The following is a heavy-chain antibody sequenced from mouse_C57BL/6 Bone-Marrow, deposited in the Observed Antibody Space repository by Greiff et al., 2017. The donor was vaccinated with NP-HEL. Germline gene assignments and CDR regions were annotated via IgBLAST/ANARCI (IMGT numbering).Heavy chain of an antibody. CDR3: ARSRRPVTMDY. CDR1: GYTFTNYW. V-gene: IGHV1-63*01. Sequence: QVQLKESGAELVRPGTSVKMSCKASGYTFTNYWIGWAKQRPGHGLEWIGDIYPGGGYTNYNEKFKGKATLTADKSSSTAYMQFSSLTSEDSAIYYCARSRRPVTMDYWGQGTSVTVSS. J-gene: IGHJ4*01. CDR2: IYPGGGYT.